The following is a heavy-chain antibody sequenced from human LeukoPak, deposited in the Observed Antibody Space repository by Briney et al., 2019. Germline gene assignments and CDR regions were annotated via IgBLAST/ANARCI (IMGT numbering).Heavy chain of an antibody. CDR3: AREGTGTTRGHWFDP. J-gene: IGHJ5*02. CDR1: GYTFTGYY. V-gene: IGHV1-2*02. CDR2: INPNSGGT. D-gene: IGHD1-14*01. Sequence: ASVKVSCKASGYTFTGYYMHWVRQAPGQGLEWMGWINPNSGGTNYAQKFQGRVTMTRDTSISTAYMELRSLRSDDTAVYYCAREGTGTTRGHWFDPWGQGTLVTVSS.